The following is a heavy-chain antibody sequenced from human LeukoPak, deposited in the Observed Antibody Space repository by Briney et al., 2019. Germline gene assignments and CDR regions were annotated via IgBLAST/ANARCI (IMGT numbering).Heavy chain of an antibody. Sequence: SESLSLTCTVSGGSVSSGSNKWSWIRQPPGKGLEWIGDISYSGSASYNPSLRSRVTISVDTSTNQFSLRLSSVTAADTAVYYCARAPGRGSTPNWFAPWGQGTLVTVSS. V-gene: IGHV4-61*01. D-gene: IGHD2-2*01. CDR3: ARAPGRGSTPNWFAP. CDR1: GGSVSSGSNK. J-gene: IGHJ5*02. CDR2: ISYSGSA.